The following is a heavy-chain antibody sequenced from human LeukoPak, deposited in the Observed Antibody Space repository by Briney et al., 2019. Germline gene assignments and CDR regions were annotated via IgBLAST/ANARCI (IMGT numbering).Heavy chain of an antibody. CDR2: IIPIFGTA. V-gene: IGHV1-69*13. D-gene: IGHD6-6*01. CDR1: GGTFSSYA. J-gene: IGHJ6*02. Sequence: SVNVSCKASGGTFSSYAISWVRQAPGQGLEWMGGIIPIFGTANYAQKFQGRVTITADESTSTAYMELSSLRSEDTAVYYCARLPLRSIAVGYYGMDVWGQGTTVTVSS. CDR3: ARLPLRSIAVGYYGMDV.